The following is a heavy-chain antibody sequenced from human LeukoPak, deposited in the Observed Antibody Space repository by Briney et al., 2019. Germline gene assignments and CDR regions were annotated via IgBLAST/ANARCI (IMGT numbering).Heavy chain of an antibody. CDR2: MNPNSGNI. V-gene: IGHV1-8*03. D-gene: IGHD3-22*01. CDR3: ARGGYYYDSKDAFDI. J-gene: IGHJ3*02. Sequence: ASVKVSCKASGYTFTSYDINWVRQATGQGLEWMGWMNPNSGNIGYAQNFQGRVTITRDTSISTVYMELSSLRSEDTAVYYCARGGYYYDSKDAFDIWGQGTMVTVSS. CDR1: GYTFTSYD.